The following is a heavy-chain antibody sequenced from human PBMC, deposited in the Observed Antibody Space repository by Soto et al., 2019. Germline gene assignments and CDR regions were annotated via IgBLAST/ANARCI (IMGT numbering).Heavy chain of an antibody. CDR2: ISANGQGI. D-gene: IGHD2-2*01. CDR1: GCRCIYNE. V-gene: IGHV3-23*01. J-gene: IGHJ4*02. CDR3: AKDRDYPRDQFHY. Sequence: GGSLRLSCTDSGCRCIYNEISWVHQAPGKGLEWVSAISANGQGIYYADSVRGRFTISRDNSKNTVFLHMDSLRAEDTAVYYCAKDRDYPRDQFHYWGQGTLVTVSS.